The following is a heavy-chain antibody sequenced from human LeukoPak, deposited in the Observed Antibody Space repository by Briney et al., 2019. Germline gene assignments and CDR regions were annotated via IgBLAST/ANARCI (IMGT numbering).Heavy chain of an antibody. CDR2: IYTSGTT. CDR3: ARGSITVVPSFDI. Sequence: SETLSLTCTVSGGSISSYYWSWIRRPAGRGLEWNGRIYTSGTTSYNPSLKSRVTISVDTSKNQLSLKLSSVTAADTAVYYCARGSITVVPSFDIWGQGTMVTVSS. CDR1: GGSISSYY. J-gene: IGHJ3*02. D-gene: IGHD3-3*01. V-gene: IGHV4-4*07.